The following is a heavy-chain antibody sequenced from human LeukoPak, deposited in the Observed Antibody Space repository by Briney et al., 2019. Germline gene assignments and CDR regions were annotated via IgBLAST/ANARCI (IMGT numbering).Heavy chain of an antibody. J-gene: IGHJ6*03. Sequence: SVKVSCKASGGTFSSYAISWVRQAPGQGLEWMGGIIPIFGTANYAQKFQGRVTITADKSTSTAYMELSSLRSEDTAVYYCASLGGIAVAGYYYYYMDVWGKGTTVTVSS. CDR3: ASLGGIAVAGYYYYYMDV. V-gene: IGHV1-69*06. CDR1: GGTFSSYA. D-gene: IGHD6-19*01. CDR2: IIPIFGTA.